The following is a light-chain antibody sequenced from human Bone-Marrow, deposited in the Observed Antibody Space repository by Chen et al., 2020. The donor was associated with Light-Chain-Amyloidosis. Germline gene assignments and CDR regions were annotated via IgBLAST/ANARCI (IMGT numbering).Light chain of an antibody. V-gene: IGLV2-14*01. CDR2: EVS. Sequence: QSALTQPASVSGSPGQSITISCPGSSSDIGRYNYGSWYQQHPGKAPKLMIYEVSDLPSGVSNRFSGSKSGNTASLTIAGLQDEDEATYYCSSCTVSATLLFGGGTTVTVL. J-gene: IGLJ2*01. CDR1: SSDIGRYNY. CDR3: SSCTVSATLL.